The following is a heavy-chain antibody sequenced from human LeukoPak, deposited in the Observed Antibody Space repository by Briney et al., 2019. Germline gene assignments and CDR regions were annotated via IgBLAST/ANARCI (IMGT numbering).Heavy chain of an antibody. Sequence: SQTLSLTCTVSGGSISSVGYYWSWIRQHPGKGLEWIGYIYYSGSTYYNPSLKSRVTISVDTSKNQFSLKLSSVTAADTAVYYCARGDSSGYYFLFDYWGQGTLVTVSS. J-gene: IGHJ4*02. CDR2: IYYSGST. CDR3: ARGDSSGYYFLFDY. V-gene: IGHV4-31*03. D-gene: IGHD3-22*01. CDR1: GGSISSVGYY.